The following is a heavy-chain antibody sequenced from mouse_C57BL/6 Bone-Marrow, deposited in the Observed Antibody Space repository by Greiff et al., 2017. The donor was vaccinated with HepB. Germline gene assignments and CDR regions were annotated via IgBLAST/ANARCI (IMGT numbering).Heavy chain of an antibody. Sequence: QVQLQQPGAELVKPGASVKMSCKASGYTFTSYWITWVKQRPGQGLEWIGDIYPGSGSTNYNEKFKSKATLTVDTSSSTAYLQLSSLTSEDSAVYYCARRGFYYYGSSPHYFDYWGQGTTLTVSS. V-gene: IGHV1-55*01. CDR3: ARRGFYYYGSSPHYFDY. D-gene: IGHD1-1*01. J-gene: IGHJ2*01. CDR1: GYTFTSYW. CDR2: IYPGSGST.